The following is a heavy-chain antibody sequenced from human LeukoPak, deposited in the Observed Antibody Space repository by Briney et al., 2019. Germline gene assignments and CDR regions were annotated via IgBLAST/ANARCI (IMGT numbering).Heavy chain of an antibody. CDR2: ITQEESER. CDR3: ARGGGDS. V-gene: IGHV3-7*03. CDR1: GFTFSTSW. Sequence: GGPLRLSCAAPGFTFSTSWMTWVRQAPGKGLEWVAMITQEESERYYVDSVKGRFITSRDNVKSSLYLQMNSLRAEDTAVYYCARGGGDSWGQGTLVTVSS. D-gene: IGHD3-3*01. J-gene: IGHJ4*02.